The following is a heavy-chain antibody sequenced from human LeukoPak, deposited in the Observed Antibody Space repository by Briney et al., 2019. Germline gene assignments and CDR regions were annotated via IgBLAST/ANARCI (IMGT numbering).Heavy chain of an antibody. CDR3: ARGEGSSWYKDDAFDI. CDR1: GYTFTGYY. J-gene: IGHJ3*02. V-gene: IGHV1-2*02. Sequence: ASVKVSCKASGYTFTGYYMHWVRQAPGQGLEWMGWINPNSGGTNYAQKFQGRVTMTRDTSISTAYMELSRLRSEDTAVYYCARGEGSSWYKDDAFDIWGQGTMVTVPS. CDR2: INPNSGGT. D-gene: IGHD6-13*01.